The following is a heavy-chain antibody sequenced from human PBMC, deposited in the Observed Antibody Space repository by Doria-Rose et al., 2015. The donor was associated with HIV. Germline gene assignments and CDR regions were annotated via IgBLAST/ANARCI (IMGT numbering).Heavy chain of an antibody. V-gene: IGHV5-51*01. Sequence: VQQVQSGPQVKKSGESLKISCKGSGYSFTRYWISWVRQVPGKGLERMGIVYPGDSDTRYSPSFRGQVTISVDKSINTAYLEWNSLKAPDTALYFCARRRGEGNADEFWGQGTLVNVSS. J-gene: IGHJ4*02. D-gene: IGHD2-21*01. CDR1: GYSFTRYW. CDR2: VYPGDSDT. CDR3: ARRRGEGNADEF.